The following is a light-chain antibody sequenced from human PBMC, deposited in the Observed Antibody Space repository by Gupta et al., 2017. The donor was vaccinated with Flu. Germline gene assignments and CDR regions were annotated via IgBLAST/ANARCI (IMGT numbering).Light chain of an antibody. Sequence: IQMTQSPSFLSASVGDRVTITCRASLNINKYLNWYQQRPGKAPKVLISAASSLQSAVPSRFSGSGSGTEFTLTISNLQPEDVATYYCQQSYISPLTFGGGTRVEIK. CDR1: LNINKY. J-gene: IGKJ4*01. V-gene: IGKV1-39*01. CDR3: QQSYISPLT. CDR2: AAS.